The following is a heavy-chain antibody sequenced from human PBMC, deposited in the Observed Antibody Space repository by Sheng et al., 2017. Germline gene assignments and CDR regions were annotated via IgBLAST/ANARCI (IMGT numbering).Heavy chain of an antibody. CDR1: GGSISSSNSY. D-gene: IGHD2-21*01. Sequence: QLHLQESGPGLVKPSETLSLTCTVSGGSISSSNSYWGWIRHPPGKGLEWIGSIYYSGTTYYNPSLKSRVAISVDTSKSQFSLKLRSVTAADRAVYYCVTGGLWPLGDVWGPRGPRSPSPQ. CDR3: VTGGLWPLGDV. CDR2: IYYSGTT. J-gene: IGHJ6*01. V-gene: IGHV4-39*07.